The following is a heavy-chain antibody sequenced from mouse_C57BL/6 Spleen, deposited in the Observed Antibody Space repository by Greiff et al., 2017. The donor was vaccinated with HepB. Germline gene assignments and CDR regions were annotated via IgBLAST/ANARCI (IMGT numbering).Heavy chain of an antibody. CDR2: INPSNGGT. CDR1: GYTFTSYW. V-gene: IGHV1-53*01. Sequence: VQLQESGTELVKPGASVKLSCKASGYTFTSYWMHWVKQRPGQGLEWIGNINPSNGGTNYNEKFKSKATLTVDKSSSTAYMQLSSLTSEDSAVYYCAREAYYSNYAFGYWGQGTLVTVSA. D-gene: IGHD2-5*01. CDR3: AREAYYSNYAFGY. J-gene: IGHJ3*01.